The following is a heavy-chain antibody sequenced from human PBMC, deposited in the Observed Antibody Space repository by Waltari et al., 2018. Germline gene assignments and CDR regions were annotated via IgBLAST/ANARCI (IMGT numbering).Heavy chain of an antibody. Sequence: QITLKESGPTLVKPTQTLTLTCTFSGFSLNTSGVGVGWIRQPPGKALEWLALISWNDDKLYSPSLRSRLTITKDTAKNQVVLTMTNMDPVDTATYYCGHSWWGIWGQGILVTVSS. D-gene: IGHD3-16*01. V-gene: IGHV2-5*01. J-gene: IGHJ4*02. CDR1: GFSLNTSGVG. CDR2: ISWNDDK. CDR3: GHSWWGI.